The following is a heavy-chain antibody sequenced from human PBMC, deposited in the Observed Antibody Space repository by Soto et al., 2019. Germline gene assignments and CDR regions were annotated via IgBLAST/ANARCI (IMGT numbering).Heavy chain of an antibody. Sequence: PGGSLRLSCAASGFIFSSYDMNWVRQAPGKGLEWVSYISSGSGNILYADSVKGRFTISRDNAKNSLYLQMNSLRAEDTAVYYCARTYGTGSLNWFDPWGQGTLVTVS. CDR2: ISSGSGNI. J-gene: IGHJ5*02. V-gene: IGHV3-48*04. CDR1: GFIFSSYD. D-gene: IGHD3-10*01. CDR3: ARTYGTGSLNWFDP.